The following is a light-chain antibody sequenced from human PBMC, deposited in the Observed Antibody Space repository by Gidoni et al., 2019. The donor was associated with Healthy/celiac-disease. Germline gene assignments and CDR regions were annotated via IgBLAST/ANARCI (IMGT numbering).Light chain of an antibody. Sequence: QSVLTQPPSVSGAPGQRVTISCTSSSSNIGAGYDVTWYQQLPGPAPKLLIYGNSNRPSGGPDLFSVSNSGTSASLAITGLQAEDEADYYCQSYDSSLSGSWVFGGGTKLTVL. CDR2: GNS. V-gene: IGLV1-40*01. CDR3: QSYDSSLSGSWV. J-gene: IGLJ3*02. CDR1: SSNIGAGYD.